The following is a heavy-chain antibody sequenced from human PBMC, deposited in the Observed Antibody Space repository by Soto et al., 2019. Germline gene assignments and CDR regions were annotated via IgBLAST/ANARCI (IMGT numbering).Heavy chain of an antibody. Sequence: ASVKVSCKASGYTFTGYYMHWVRQAPGQGLEWMGWINPNSVGTNYAQKFQGWVTMTRDTSISTAYMELSRLRSYDTAVYYCARGDFSSTSSAFDYWGQGTLVTVSS. V-gene: IGHV1-2*04. J-gene: IGHJ4*02. CDR2: INPNSVGT. D-gene: IGHD2-2*01. CDR3: ARGDFSSTSSAFDY. CDR1: GYTFTGYY.